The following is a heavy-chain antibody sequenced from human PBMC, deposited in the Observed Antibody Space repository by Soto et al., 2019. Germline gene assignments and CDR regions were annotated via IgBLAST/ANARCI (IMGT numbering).Heavy chain of an antibody. J-gene: IGHJ3*02. D-gene: IGHD3-22*01. CDR3: ARVRLPTYYYDSSGPSGAFDI. Sequence: GGSLRLSGAASGFTFSGYAMSWVRQAPGKGLEWVSYISSSSSTIYYADSVKGRFTISRDNAKNSLYLQMNSLRDEDTAVYYCARVRLPTYYYDSSGPSGAFDIWGQGTMVTVSS. V-gene: IGHV3-48*02. CDR2: ISSSSSTI. CDR1: GFTFSGYA.